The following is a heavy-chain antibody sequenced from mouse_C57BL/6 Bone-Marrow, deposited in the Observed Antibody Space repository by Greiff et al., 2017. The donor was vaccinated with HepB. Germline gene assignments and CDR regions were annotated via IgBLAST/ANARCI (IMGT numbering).Heavy chain of an antibody. CDR1: EYEFPSHD. Sequence: DVKLVESGGGLVQPGESLKLSCESNEYEFPSHDMSWVRKTPEKRLELVAAINSDGGSTYYPDTMERRFIISRDNTKKTLYLQMSSLRSEDTALYYCARLYYDYDGYYYAMDYWGQGTSVTVSS. V-gene: IGHV5-2*01. CDR3: ARLYYDYDGYYYAMDY. D-gene: IGHD2-4*01. J-gene: IGHJ4*01. CDR2: INSDGGST.